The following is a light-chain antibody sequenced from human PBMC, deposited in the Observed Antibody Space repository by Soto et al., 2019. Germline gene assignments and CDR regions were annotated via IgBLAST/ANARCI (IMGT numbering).Light chain of an antibody. CDR1: LGISNY. V-gene: IGKV1-27*01. Sequence: DIQMTQSPSSLSASVGDRVTITCRASLGISNYLAWFQQKPGKVPKLLIYEASTLQSGVPSRFSGSGSGTDFTLTISSLQPEDVATYYCQNFNSAPYTFGQGTKLEIK. CDR3: QNFNSAPYT. J-gene: IGKJ2*01. CDR2: EAS.